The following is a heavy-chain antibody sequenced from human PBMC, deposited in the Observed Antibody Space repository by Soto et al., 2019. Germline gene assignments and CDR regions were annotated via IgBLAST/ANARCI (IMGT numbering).Heavy chain of an antibody. CDR1: GGTFSSYA. J-gene: IGHJ4*02. Sequence: SVKVSCKASGGTFSSYAISWVRQAPGQGLEWMGGIIPIFGTANYAQKFQGRVTITADESTSTAYMELSSLRSEDTAVYYCARGPYDSSGYYFGTPPAYYFDYWGQGTLVTVSS. CDR3: ARGPYDSSGYYFGTPPAYYFDY. CDR2: IIPIFGTA. V-gene: IGHV1-69*13. D-gene: IGHD3-22*01.